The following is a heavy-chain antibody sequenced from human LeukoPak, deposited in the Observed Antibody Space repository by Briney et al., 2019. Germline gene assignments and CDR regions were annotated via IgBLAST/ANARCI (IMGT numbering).Heavy chain of an antibody. CDR1: GYSFTSYW. D-gene: IGHD3-10*01. V-gene: IGHV5-51*01. Sequence: GESLKISCKGSGYSFTSYWIGWVRQMPGKGLEWMGIIYPGDSDTRYSPSFQGQVTISADKSISTAYLQWSSLKASDTAMYYCASSYYYGSGSYYPLPPFDYWGQGTLVTVSS. J-gene: IGHJ4*02. CDR3: ASSYYYGSGSYYPLPPFDY. CDR2: IYPGDSDT.